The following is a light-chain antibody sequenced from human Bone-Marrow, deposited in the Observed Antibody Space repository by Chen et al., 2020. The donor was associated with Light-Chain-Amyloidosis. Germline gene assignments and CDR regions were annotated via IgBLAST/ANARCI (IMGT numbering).Light chain of an antibody. J-gene: IGKJ4*01. V-gene: IGKV3-20*01. CDR2: GSS. CDR3: QQYGTSPLT. Sequence: EIVLTQSPGTLSLSPGEGANLSCRASQTISSNYLTWYQQKVGQAPRLLIYGSSSRATGIPDRFTGSGYGTDFTLTINRLEPEDFAMYYCQQYGTSPLTFGGGTKVEIK. CDR1: QTISSNY.